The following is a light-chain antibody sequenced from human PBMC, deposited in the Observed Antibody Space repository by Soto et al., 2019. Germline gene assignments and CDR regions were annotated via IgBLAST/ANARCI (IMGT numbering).Light chain of an antibody. CDR3: CSYAGGYTYL. Sequence: HCPLTQARPVYGSPGQSGTISCTGTGNDVLDYSYVAWYHQHRGRPPKLMIYDVATWPAGVPDRFSGSKSGNTASLTISGLQAEDEADYFCCSYAGGYTYLFGTGTKVTVL. J-gene: IGLJ1*01. CDR2: DVA. CDR1: GNDVLDYSY. V-gene: IGLV2-11*01.